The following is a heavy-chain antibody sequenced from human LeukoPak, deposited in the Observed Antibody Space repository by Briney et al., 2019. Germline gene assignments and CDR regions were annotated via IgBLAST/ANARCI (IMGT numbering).Heavy chain of an antibody. CDR3: ARDRYYGDYTQVDY. CDR1: GFTFSSYS. D-gene: IGHD4-17*01. V-gene: IGHV3-21*01. CDR2: ISSSSSYI. J-gene: IGHJ4*02. Sequence: GGSVRLSCAASGFTFSSYSMNWVRQAPGKGLEWVSSISSSSSYIYYADSVKGRFTISRDNAKNSLYLQMNSLRAEDTAVYYCARDRYYGDYTQVDYWGQGTLPTPSS.